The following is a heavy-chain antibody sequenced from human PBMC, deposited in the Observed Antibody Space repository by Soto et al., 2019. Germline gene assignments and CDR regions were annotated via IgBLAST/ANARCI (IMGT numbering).Heavy chain of an antibody. CDR2: IRNKANSYTT. Sequence: EVQLVESGGGLVQPGGSLRLSCVVSGFTFSDHYMDWVRQAPGKGLEWVGRIRNKANSYTTVYAASVKGRCTISRDDSKNSMYLPMNSLKIEDMAVYYCVRGTNYRYLVTKWDYWGQGTLVTVSS. CDR3: VRGTNYRYLVTKWDY. D-gene: IGHD2-21*02. V-gene: IGHV3-72*01. CDR1: GFTFSDHY. J-gene: IGHJ4*02.